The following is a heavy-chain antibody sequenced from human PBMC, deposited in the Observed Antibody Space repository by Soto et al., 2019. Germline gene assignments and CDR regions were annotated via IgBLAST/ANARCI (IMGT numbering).Heavy chain of an antibody. D-gene: IGHD3-10*01. CDR2: IYHSGSN. V-gene: IGHV4-4*02. CDR1: GGSISSSNW. CDR3: GRLITYLYGSGFFDY. Sequence: QVQLQESGPGLVKPSGTLSLTCAVSGGSISSSNWWSWVRQPPGKGLEWIGEIYHSGSNNYNPSLESRVTISVDKAKHPFSLKLNSGAAADTGVDYCGRLITYLYGSGFFDYWGQGTLVTVSS. J-gene: IGHJ4*02.